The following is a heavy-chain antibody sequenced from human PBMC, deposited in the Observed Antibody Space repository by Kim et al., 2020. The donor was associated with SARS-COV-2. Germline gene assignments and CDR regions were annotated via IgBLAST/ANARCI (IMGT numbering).Heavy chain of an antibody. CDR3: AVSNYYGSGSYYQFDY. J-gene: IGHJ4*02. CDR2: IWYDGSNK. D-gene: IGHD3-10*01. V-gene: IGHV3-33*01. CDR1: GFTFSSYG. Sequence: GGSLRRSCAASGFTFSSYGMHWVRQAPGKGLEWVADIWYDGSNKYYADSVKGRFTISRDNSKNTLYLQMNSLRAEDTAVYYCAVSNYYGSGSYYQFDYCGQGTLVTVSS.